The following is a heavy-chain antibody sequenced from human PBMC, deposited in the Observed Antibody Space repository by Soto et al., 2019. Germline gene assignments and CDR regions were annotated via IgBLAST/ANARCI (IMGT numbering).Heavy chain of an antibody. V-gene: IGHV1-69*13. D-gene: IGHD4-17*01. CDR2: ILPVFDTA. CDR3: ARGHEYGGNADAFDA. Sequence: QVHLVQSGAEVKKPGSSVKVSCKYSGGTFKTESINWVRQAPGQGLEWMGNILPVFDTADYAPKFQGRVTITADQATRAGYMELSSLTSQDTALYFCARGHEYGGNADAFDACGRGTMVNVSS. CDR1: GGTFKTES. J-gene: IGHJ3*01.